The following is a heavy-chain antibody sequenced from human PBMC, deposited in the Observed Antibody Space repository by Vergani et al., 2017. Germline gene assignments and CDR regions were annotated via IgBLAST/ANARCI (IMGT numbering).Heavy chain of an antibody. CDR2: MNPKSGNT. CDR1: GYNFTSFD. D-gene: IGHD6-13*01. Sequence: QEQLVQSGAEVRKPGASVKVSCKASGYNFTSFDINWVRLATGQGLEWMGWMNPKSGNTAYAAKFQGRVTILADESTSTAYMELSSLRSEDTAVYYCARGGSSSWSPSLGDAFDIWGQGTMVTVSS. CDR3: ARGGSSSWSPSLGDAFDI. J-gene: IGHJ3*02. V-gene: IGHV1-8*01.